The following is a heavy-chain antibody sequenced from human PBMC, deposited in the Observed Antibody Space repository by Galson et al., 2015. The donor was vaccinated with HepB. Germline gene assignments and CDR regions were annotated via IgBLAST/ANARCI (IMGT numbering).Heavy chain of an antibody. CDR3: AREYSSSSGVYYYYYMDV. V-gene: IGHV1-18*01. CDR1: GYTFTSYG. J-gene: IGHJ6*03. Sequence: SVKVSCKASGYTFTSYGISWVRQAPGQGLEWMGWISAYNGNTNYAQKLQGRVTMTTDTSTSTAYMELRSLRSDDTAVYYCAREYSSSSGVYYYYYMDVWGKGTTVTVSS. D-gene: IGHD6-6*01. CDR2: ISAYNGNT.